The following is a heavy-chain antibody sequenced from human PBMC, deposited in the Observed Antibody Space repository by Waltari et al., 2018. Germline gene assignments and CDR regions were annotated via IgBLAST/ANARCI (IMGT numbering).Heavy chain of an antibody. CDR3: ARGFN. CDR1: GFTFRDHY. Sequence: EVQLVASGGGLVQPGGSLRLSCAASGFTFRDHYMDWVRQAPGKGLEWVGRTRKKANSYTTEYAASVKGRFTIARDDSKNSLYLQMNSLKTEDTAVYYCARGFNWGQGTLVTVSS. J-gene: IGHJ4*02. D-gene: IGHD3-3*01. CDR2: TRKKANSYTT. V-gene: IGHV3-72*01.